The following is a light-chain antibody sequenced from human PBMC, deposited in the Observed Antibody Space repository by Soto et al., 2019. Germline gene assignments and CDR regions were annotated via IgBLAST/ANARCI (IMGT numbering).Light chain of an antibody. Sequence: EIVLTQSPATLSLSPGERATLSCRASQSVSSTSFTWLQQKPGQAPRLLIYDVSTRATGIPARFTGSGSGTDFTLTISSLEPEDFAVYYCLQRSRWPRTFGQGTRLEMK. V-gene: IGKV3-11*01. CDR2: DVS. J-gene: IGKJ2*01. CDR3: LQRSRWPRT. CDR1: QSVSSTS.